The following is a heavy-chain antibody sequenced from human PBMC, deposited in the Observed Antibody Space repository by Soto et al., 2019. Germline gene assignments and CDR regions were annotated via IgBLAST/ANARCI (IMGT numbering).Heavy chain of an antibody. Sequence: QVQLVQSGAEVKKPTSSVKVSCKASGGDFSSDAISWVRQAPGQGLEWMGGIIPMCGAPNYAQRFQGRLKLTADESTTTAYMEQHRVRSDDTDVYYCARVLRRPSADTTSYYMNPLDSWGQGTLVTGSS. CDR2: IIPMCGAP. D-gene: IGHD3-22*01. CDR3: ARVLRRPSADTTSYYMNPLDS. V-gene: IGHV1-69*01. J-gene: IGHJ4*02. CDR1: GGDFSSDA.